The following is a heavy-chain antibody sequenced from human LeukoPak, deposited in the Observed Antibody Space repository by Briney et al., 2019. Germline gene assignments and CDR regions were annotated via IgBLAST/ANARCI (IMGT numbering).Heavy chain of an antibody. CDR1: GFTFSSYS. CDR3: SKGTSAGGPISPFDF. V-gene: IGHV3-74*01. D-gene: IGHD6-13*01. Sequence: GGSLRLSCAASGFTFSSYSMNWVRQAPGKGLVWVSRIQGDGSDTNYADSVKGRFSISRDNAKNTGDLQMTSLWAEDTGIYYCSKGTSAGGPISPFDFWGQGTVVTGSS. CDR2: IQGDGSDT. J-gene: IGHJ4*02.